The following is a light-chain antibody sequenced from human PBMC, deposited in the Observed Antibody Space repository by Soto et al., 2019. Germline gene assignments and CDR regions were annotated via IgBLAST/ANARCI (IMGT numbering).Light chain of an antibody. CDR1: RSNIGSNI. CDR2: SNN. J-gene: IGLJ1*01. V-gene: IGLV1-44*01. Sequence: QSVLTQPPSASGTPGQRVTISCSGSRSNIGSNIVNWYQQLPGTAPKLLIYSNNQRPSGVPDRFSGSKSGTSASLASSGLQSVDESEYYCAAWDASLNGYVFGTGTKLTVL. CDR3: AAWDASLNGYV.